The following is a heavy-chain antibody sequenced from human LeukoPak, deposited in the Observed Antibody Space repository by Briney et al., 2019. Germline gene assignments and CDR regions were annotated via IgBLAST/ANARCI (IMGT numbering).Heavy chain of an antibody. J-gene: IGHJ2*01. CDR1: GFSFSNSG. V-gene: IGHV3-30*18. Sequence: GGSLRLSCAASGFSFSNSGMHWVRQAPGKGLEWVAVISYDGSNKYYADSVKGRFTISRDNSKNTLYLQMNSLRAEDTAVYYCAKVGIDDFWSGPKLLLWYFDLWGRGTLVTVSS. CDR3: AKVGIDDFWSGPKLLLWYFDL. CDR2: ISYDGSNK. D-gene: IGHD3-3*01.